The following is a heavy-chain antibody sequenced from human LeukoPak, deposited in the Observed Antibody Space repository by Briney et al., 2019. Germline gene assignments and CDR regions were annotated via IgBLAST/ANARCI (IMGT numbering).Heavy chain of an antibody. Sequence: ASVKVSCKASGYTFTSYGISWVRQAPGQGLEWMGWISAYNGNTNYAQKLQGRVTMTTDTSTSTAYMELRSLRSDDTAVYYCARGRYCTNGVCAYGRGGFDYWGQGTLVTVSS. CDR1: GYTFTSYG. J-gene: IGHJ4*02. CDR2: ISAYNGNT. V-gene: IGHV1-18*01. D-gene: IGHD2-8*01. CDR3: ARGRYCTNGVCAYGRGGFDY.